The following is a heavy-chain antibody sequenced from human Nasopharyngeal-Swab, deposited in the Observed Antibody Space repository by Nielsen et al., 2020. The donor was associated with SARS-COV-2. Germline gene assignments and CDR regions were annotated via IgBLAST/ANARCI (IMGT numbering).Heavy chain of an antibody. CDR3: ARGHRRTTVTNYWYFDL. V-gene: IGHV4-34*01. Sequence: RQAPGKGLEWIGEINHSGSTNYNPSLKSRVTISVDTSKNQFSLKLSSVTAADTAVYYCARGHRRTTVTNYWYFDLWGRGTLVTVSS. CDR2: INHSGST. J-gene: IGHJ2*01. D-gene: IGHD4-17*01.